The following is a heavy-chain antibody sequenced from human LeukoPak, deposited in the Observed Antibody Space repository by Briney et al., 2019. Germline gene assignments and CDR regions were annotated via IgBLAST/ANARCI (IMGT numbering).Heavy chain of an antibody. CDR3: ARDSQSGSYSAFDI. Sequence: SETLSLTCTVSGGSISSYYWSWIRQPPGKGLEWIGYIYYSGSTNYNPSLKSRVTISVDTSKNQFSLKLGSVTAADTAVYYCARDSQSGSYSAFDIWGQGTMVTVSS. CDR1: GGSISSYY. J-gene: IGHJ3*02. D-gene: IGHD1-26*01. V-gene: IGHV4-59*01. CDR2: IYYSGST.